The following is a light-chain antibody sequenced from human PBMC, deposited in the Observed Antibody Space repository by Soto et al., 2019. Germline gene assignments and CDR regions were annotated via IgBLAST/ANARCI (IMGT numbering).Light chain of an antibody. CDR2: DVS. V-gene: IGKV1-5*01. Sequence: DIQMTQSPSTLSSSIGDRVTITCRASQSLNGRLAWYQQRPGHAPNLLIYDVSTLETGVPSRFSGTGSETEFTLTISGLQPDDFATYYCQQYYYYSTVGPGTKVEIK. CDR1: QSLNGR. J-gene: IGKJ1*01. CDR3: QQYYYYST.